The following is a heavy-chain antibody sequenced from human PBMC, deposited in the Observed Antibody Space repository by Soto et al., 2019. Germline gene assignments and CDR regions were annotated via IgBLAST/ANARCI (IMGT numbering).Heavy chain of an antibody. Sequence: QVQLQESGPGLVKPSETLSLTCTVSGGSVSSGSYYWSWIRQPPGKGLEWIGYIYYSGSTNYNPSLTSRVIISVDTYKHQFHLKLSSVNAADTAVYYCATLRFLEGILWFDPWGQGTLVTVS. J-gene: IGHJ5*02. D-gene: IGHD3-3*01. CDR2: IYYSGST. CDR3: ATLRFLEGILWFDP. CDR1: GGSVSSGSYY. V-gene: IGHV4-61*01.